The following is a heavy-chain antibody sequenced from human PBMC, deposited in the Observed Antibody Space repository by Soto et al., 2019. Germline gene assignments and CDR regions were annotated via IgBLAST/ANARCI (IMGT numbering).Heavy chain of an antibody. CDR3: ARLGYNWNYEDVNWFDP. Sequence: GESLKISCKGSGYSFTSYWIGWVRQMPGKGLEWMGIIYPGDSDTRYSPSFQGQVTISADKSISTAYLQWGSLKASDTAMYYCARLGYNWNYEDVNWFDPWGQGTLVTVSS. J-gene: IGHJ5*02. CDR2: IYPGDSDT. V-gene: IGHV5-51*01. CDR1: GYSFTSYW. D-gene: IGHD1-7*01.